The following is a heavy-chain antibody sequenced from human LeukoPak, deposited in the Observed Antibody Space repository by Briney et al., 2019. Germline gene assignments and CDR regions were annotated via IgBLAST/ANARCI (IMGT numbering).Heavy chain of an antibody. CDR2: ISAYNGNT. D-gene: IGHD3-22*01. CDR3: ARVVHRSYYYDSSGYPAPMDFDY. Sequence: AXVKVSCKASGYTFTSYGISWVRQAPGQGLEWMGWISAYNGNTNYAQKLQGRVTMTTETSTSTAYMELRSLRSDDTAVYYCARVVHRSYYYDSSGYPAPMDFDYWGQGTLVTVSS. V-gene: IGHV1-18*01. J-gene: IGHJ4*02. CDR1: GYTFTSYG.